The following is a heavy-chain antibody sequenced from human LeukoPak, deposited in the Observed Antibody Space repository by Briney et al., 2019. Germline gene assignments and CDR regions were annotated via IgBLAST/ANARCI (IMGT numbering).Heavy chain of an antibody. D-gene: IGHD2-8*01. CDR1: GYTFSNYY. CDR3: ARHVSSSNEDY. V-gene: IGHV1-2*02. J-gene: IGHJ4*02. CDR2: INPSSGGT. Sequence: ASVKVSCKASGYTFSNYYMHWVRQAPGQGLEWMGWINPSSGGTNFAQKFQGRVTMTRDTSISTAYMELHGLRSDDTAVYYCARHVSSSNEDYWGQGTLATVSS.